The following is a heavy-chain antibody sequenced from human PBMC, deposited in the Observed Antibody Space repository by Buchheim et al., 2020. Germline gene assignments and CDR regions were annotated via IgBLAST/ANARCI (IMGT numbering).Heavy chain of an antibody. J-gene: IGHJ5*02. D-gene: IGHD3-3*01. CDR3: ARAIYYGEKCFDP. V-gene: IGHV4-61*01. CDR1: GDPVSDNFY. Sequence: QVQLQESGPGLVKPSETLSLTCTVSGDPVSDNFYWSWIRQPPGKGLEWIGYISYNGRTKYNPALKSRAIISIDTAKSQFSPKLSSVTAADTAVYYCARAIYYGEKCFDPWGQGTL. CDR2: ISYNGRT.